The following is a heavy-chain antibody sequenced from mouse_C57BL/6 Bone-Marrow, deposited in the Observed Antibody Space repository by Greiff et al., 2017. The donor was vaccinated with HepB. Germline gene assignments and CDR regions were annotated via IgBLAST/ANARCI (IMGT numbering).Heavy chain of an antibody. Sequence: VQLQQPGAELVKPGASVKLSCKASGYTFTSYWLHWVKQRPGQGLEWIGMIHPNSGSTNYNEKFKSKATLTVDKSSSTAYMQLSSLTSEDSAVYYFARSQSRYSAWFAYWGEGTLVTVSA. V-gene: IGHV1-64*01. CDR3: ARSQSRYSAWFAY. D-gene: IGHD1-1*01. J-gene: IGHJ3*01. CDR2: IHPNSGST. CDR1: GYTFTSYW.